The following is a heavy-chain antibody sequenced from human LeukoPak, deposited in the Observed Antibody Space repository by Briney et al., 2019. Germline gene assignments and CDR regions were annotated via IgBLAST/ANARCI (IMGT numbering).Heavy chain of an antibody. D-gene: IGHD3-16*01. CDR1: GGSFSGYY. V-gene: IGHV4-34*01. Sequence: SETLSLTCAVYGGSFSGYYWSWIRQPPGKGLEWIGEINHSGSTNYNPSLKSRVTISVDTSKNQFSLKLSSVTAADTAVYYCAKDWGRSRYYIDVWGRGTMVTVSS. CDR2: INHSGST. J-gene: IGHJ6*03. CDR3: AKDWGRSRYYIDV.